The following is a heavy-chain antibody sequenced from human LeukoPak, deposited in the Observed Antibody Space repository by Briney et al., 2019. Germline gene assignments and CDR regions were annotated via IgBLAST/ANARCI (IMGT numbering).Heavy chain of an antibody. Sequence: GGSLRLSCAASGFTFSSYAMTWVRQAPGKGLEWVSAITDSGGDTYHADSVKGRFTISRDNSKSTLYMQMNSLRAEDTAIYYCVKGSERSRPYYFDYWGQGTPVTVSS. CDR2: ITDSGGDT. CDR3: VKGSERSRPYYFDY. J-gene: IGHJ4*02. CDR1: GFTFSSYA. V-gene: IGHV3-23*01. D-gene: IGHD3-3*01.